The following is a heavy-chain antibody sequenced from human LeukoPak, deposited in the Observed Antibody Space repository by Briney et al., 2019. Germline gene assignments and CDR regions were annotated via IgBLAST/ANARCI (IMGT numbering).Heavy chain of an antibody. J-gene: IGHJ6*03. CDR3: ARDSSSWSYYYYMDV. V-gene: IGHV4-59*01. CDR1: GFTFSDYY. CDR2: IYYSGST. D-gene: IGHD6-13*01. Sequence: GSLRLSCAASGFTFSDYYMSWIRQPPGKGLEWIGYIYYSGSTNYNPSLKSRVTISVDTSKNQFSLKLSSVTAADTAVYYCARDSSSWSYYYYMDVWGKGTTVTVSS.